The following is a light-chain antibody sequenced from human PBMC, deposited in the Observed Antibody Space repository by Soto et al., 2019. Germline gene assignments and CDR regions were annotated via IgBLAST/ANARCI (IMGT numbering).Light chain of an antibody. J-gene: IGKJ1*01. V-gene: IGKV3-20*01. Sequence: EIVLTQSPGTLSLSPGDRATLSCRASQSVSTNYLAWYQQKLGQAPRLLIYGASSRATGIPDRFSGNGSGTDFTLTISRLEPEDFAVYYCHQYGSSPFTFGHGTKVDIK. CDR3: HQYGSSPFT. CDR2: GAS. CDR1: QSVSTNY.